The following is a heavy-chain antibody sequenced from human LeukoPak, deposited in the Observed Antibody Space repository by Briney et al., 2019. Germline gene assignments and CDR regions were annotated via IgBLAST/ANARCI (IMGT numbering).Heavy chain of an antibody. D-gene: IGHD5-24*01. CDR3: AAEREMATSLMGFDY. J-gene: IGHJ4*02. CDR1: GFTFTSSA. V-gene: IGHV1-58*02. Sequence: GASVKVSCKASGFTFTSSAMQWVRQARGQRLEWIGWIVVGSGNTNYAQKFQERVTITRDMSTSTAYMELSSLRSEDTAVYYCAAEREMATSLMGFDYWGQGTLVTVSS. CDR2: IVVGSGNT.